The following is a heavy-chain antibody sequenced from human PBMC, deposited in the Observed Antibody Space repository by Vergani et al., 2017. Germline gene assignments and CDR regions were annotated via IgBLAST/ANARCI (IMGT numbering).Heavy chain of an antibody. D-gene: IGHD4-17*01. J-gene: IGHJ6*02. CDR2: IIPIFGTA. CDR1: GYTFTSYD. Sequence: QVQLVQSGAEVKKPGASVKVSCKASGYTFTSYDISWVRQAPGQGLEWMGRIIPIFGTANYAQKFQGRVTITADESTSTAYMELSSLRSEDTAVYYCARPAWGPTVTTDRAYYYGMDVWGQGTTVTVSS. V-gene: IGHV1-69*18. CDR3: ARPAWGPTVTTDRAYYYGMDV.